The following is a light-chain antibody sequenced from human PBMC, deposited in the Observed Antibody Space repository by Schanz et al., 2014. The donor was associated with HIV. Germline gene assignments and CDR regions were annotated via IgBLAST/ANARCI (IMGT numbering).Light chain of an antibody. J-gene: IGLJ1*01. CDR3: SSYTGSTHYV. V-gene: IGLV2-14*03. CDR2: DVS. CDR1: SSDIGGYNY. Sequence: QSALTQPASVSGSPGQSITLSCTGTSSDIGGYNYVSWFQQHPGKAPKLMIYDVSNRPSGVSNRFSGSKSGNMASLTISGLQAEDEADYYCSSYTGSTHYVFGTGTKLTVL.